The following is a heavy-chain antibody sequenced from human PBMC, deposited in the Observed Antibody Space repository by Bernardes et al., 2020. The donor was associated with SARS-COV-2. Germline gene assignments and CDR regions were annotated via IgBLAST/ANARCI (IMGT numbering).Heavy chain of an antibody. CDR2: IIPILGIA. V-gene: IGHV1-69*04. CDR1: GGTFSSYA. Sequence: SAKVSCKASGGTFSSYAISWERQAPGQGLEWMGRIIPILGIANYAQKFQGRVTITADKSTSTAYMELSSLRSEDTAVYYCARTIRYSSSPANFDYWGQGTLVTVSS. D-gene: IGHD6-6*01. J-gene: IGHJ4*02. CDR3: ARTIRYSSSPANFDY.